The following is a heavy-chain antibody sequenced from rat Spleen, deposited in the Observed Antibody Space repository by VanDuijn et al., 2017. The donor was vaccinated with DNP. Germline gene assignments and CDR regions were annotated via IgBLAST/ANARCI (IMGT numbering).Heavy chain of an antibody. CDR2: ISTSGSRT. J-gene: IGHJ1*01. V-gene: IGHV5-25*01. Sequence: EVQLVESGGGLVQPGRSLKLSCAASGFTFSNYYMAWVRQAPKKGLEWVATISTSGSRTYYPDSVKGRFTITRDNAKSSLYLQMNSLKSEDTATYYCARGAAPEYFDFWGPGTMVTVSS. CDR3: ARGAAPEYFDF. D-gene: IGHD1-2*01. CDR1: GFTFSNYY.